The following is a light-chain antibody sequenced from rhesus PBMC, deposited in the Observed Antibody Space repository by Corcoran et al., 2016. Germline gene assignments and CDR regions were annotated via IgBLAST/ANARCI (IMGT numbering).Light chain of an antibody. J-gene: IGKJ4*01. CDR1: QGITND. CDR3: HHYYSTPLT. CDR2: ETS. V-gene: IGKV1-25*01. Sequence: DIQMTQSPSSLSASVGDRVTITCRASQGITNDLAWFQQKPGETPTLLYYETSSLQSGIPSRFSGRGSGTVFTLTISILQSEDFATSYCHHYYSTPLTFGGGTKVEIK.